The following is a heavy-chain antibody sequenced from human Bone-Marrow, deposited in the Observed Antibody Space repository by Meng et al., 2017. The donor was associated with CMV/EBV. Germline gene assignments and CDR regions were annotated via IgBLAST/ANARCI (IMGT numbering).Heavy chain of an antibody. V-gene: IGHV4-59*01. Sequence: SETLSLTCTVSGGSISSYYWSWIRQPPGKGLEWIGYIYYSGSTNYNPSLKSRVTISVDTSKNQFSLKLSSVTAADTAVYYCARVPAARRLIFDYWGQGTLVTVSS. J-gene: IGHJ4*02. CDR3: ARVPAARRLIFDY. CDR2: IYYSGST. D-gene: IGHD2-2*01. CDR1: GGSISSYY.